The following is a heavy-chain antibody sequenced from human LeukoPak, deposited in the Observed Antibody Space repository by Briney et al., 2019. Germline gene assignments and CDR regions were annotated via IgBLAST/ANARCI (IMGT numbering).Heavy chain of an antibody. D-gene: IGHD3-10*01. V-gene: IGHV4-34*01. J-gene: IGHJ4*02. Sequence: PSETLSLTCAVYGGSFSGYYWSWIRQPPGKGLEWIGEINHSGSTNYNPSLKSRVTISVDTSKNQFSLKLSSVTAADTAVYYCARDGLWPYYFDHWGQGTLVTVSS. CDR3: ARDGLWPYYFDH. CDR2: INHSGST. CDR1: GGSFSGYY.